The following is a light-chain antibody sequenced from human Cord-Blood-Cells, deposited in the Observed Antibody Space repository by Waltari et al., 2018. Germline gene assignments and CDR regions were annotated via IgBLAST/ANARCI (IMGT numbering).Light chain of an antibody. V-gene: IGKV3-15*01. Sequence: EIVMTQSPATLSVSPGERATLSCRASQSVSSNLAWYQQKPGQAPRLLIYGASTRATGIPARCSGSWSGTEFTLTISSLQSEDFAVYYCQQYNSWPWTFGQGTKVEIK. J-gene: IGKJ1*01. CDR1: QSVSSN. CDR3: QQYNSWPWT. CDR2: GAS.